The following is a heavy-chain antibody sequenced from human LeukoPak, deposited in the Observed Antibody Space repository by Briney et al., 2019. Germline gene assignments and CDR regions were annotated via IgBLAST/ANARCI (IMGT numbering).Heavy chain of an antibody. D-gene: IGHD1-26*01. J-gene: IGHJ3*02. CDR1: GGSVSSHY. V-gene: IGHV4-59*02. CDR2: MYYSGST. Sequence: PSETLSFTCTVSGGSVSSHYWSWIRQPPGKGLEWIGYMYYSGSTNYNPSLKSRVTISVDTSKNQFSLKLSSVTAADTAVYYCARAQGTIVGAPSAFDIWGQRTMVTVSS. CDR3: ARAQGTIVGAPSAFDI.